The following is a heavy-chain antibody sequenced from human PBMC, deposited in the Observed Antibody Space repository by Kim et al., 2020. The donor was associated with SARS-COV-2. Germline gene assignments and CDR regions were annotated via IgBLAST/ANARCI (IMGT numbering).Heavy chain of an antibody. J-gene: IGHJ5*02. CDR1: GFTFINYA. CDR2: ISGRTSTT. CDR3: AKIGSHIRGDPQYCFDP. Sequence: GGSLRLSCAASGFTFINYAINWVRQAPGKGLEWVSAISGRTSTTFYSDSVKGRFTVSRDNSKNTVYLQMNSLRREDTAVYYCAKIGSHIRGDPQYCFDPWGQGALVTVS. V-gene: IGHV3-23*01. D-gene: IGHD3-10*01.